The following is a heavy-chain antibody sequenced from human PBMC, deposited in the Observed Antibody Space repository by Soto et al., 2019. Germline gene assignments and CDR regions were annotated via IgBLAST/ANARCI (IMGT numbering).Heavy chain of an antibody. V-gene: IGHV1-58*01. CDR3: ATDKGDSYGYGNY. D-gene: IGHD5-18*01. J-gene: IGHJ4*02. CDR1: GFTFTKSA. Sequence: SVKVSCKASGFTFTKSAVQWVRQARGQRLEWIGWIVVGSGNTNYAQKLQERVTITRDMSTTTAYMELSSLRSEDTALYYCATDKGDSYGYGNYWGQGTLVTVSS. CDR2: IVVGSGNT.